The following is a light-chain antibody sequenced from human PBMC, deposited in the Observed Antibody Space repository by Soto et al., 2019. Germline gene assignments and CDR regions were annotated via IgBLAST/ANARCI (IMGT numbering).Light chain of an antibody. CDR3: SPYAGNNGYD. V-gene: IGLV2-8*01. CDR2: EVN. Sequence: QSVLTQPPSASGSPGQSVAISCTGTSSDVGGYNYVSWYQQHPGKAPKLMIYEVNKRPSGVPDRFSGSKSGNTASLTVSGLQAEDEADYYCSPYAGNNGYDFGTGTKVTVL. CDR1: SSDVGGYNY. J-gene: IGLJ1*01.